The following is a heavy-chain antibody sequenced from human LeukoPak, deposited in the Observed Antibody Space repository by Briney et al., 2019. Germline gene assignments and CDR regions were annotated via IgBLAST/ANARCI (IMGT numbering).Heavy chain of an antibody. CDR1: GFTFSSYA. Sequence: GGSLRLSCAASGFTFSSYAMHWVRQAPGKGLEWVALISYDGSNKYYADSVKGRFTISRDNSKNTLYLQMNSLRTEDTAVYYCAKVGDNWDFDYWGQGTLVSVSS. J-gene: IGHJ4*02. CDR2: ISYDGSNK. D-gene: IGHD3-16*01. CDR3: AKVGDNWDFDY. V-gene: IGHV3-30*18.